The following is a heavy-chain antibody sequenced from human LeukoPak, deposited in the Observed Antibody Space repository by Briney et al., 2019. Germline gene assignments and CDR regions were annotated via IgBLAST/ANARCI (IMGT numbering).Heavy chain of an antibody. V-gene: IGHV3-33*01. CDR3: AREKSLATPRWFDP. J-gene: IGHJ5*02. CDR1: GFTFSSYG. D-gene: IGHD1-26*01. CDR2: IWYDGSNK. Sequence: PGGSLRLSCAASGFTFSSYGMHWVRQAQGKGLEWVAVIWYDGSNKYYADSVKGRFTISRDNSKNTLYLQMNSLRAEDTAVYYCAREKSLATPRWFDPWGQGTLVTVSS.